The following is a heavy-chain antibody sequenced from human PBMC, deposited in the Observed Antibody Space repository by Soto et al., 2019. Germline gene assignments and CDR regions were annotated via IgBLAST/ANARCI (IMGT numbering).Heavy chain of an antibody. V-gene: IGHV3-30-3*01. Sequence: GGSLRLSXAASGFTFSRSAMNWVRQAPGKGLEWVAVISYDGSNKYYADSVKGRFTISRDNSKNTLYLQMNSLRAEDTAVYYCARDGLLDYYDSSGYRGEYFQHWGQGTLVTVSS. D-gene: IGHD3-22*01. CDR2: ISYDGSNK. J-gene: IGHJ1*01. CDR1: GFTFSRSA. CDR3: ARDGLLDYYDSSGYRGEYFQH.